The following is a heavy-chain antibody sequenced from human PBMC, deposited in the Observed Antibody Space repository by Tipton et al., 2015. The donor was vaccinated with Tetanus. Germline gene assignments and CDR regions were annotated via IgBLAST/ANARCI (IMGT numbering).Heavy chain of an antibody. V-gene: IGHV3-48*02. CDR3: AREAECSGGSCFSGDFDN. J-gene: IGHJ4*02. CDR1: GFTFSSYS. CDR2: ISSTSRTI. D-gene: IGHD2-15*01. Sequence: SLRLSCAASGFTFSSYSMNWVRQAPGKGLEWVSYISSTSRTIYYAASVKGRFTISRDNAKNSLYLQMNGLRDEDTAVCYCAREAECSGGSCFSGDFDNWGQGTQVAFSS.